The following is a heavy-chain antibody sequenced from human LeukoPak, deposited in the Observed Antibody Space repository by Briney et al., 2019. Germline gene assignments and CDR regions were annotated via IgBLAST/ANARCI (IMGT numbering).Heavy chain of an antibody. J-gene: IGHJ6*03. CDR3: AREADTATVRVDYYYMDV. CDR2: IYYSGST. CDR1: GGSISSGDYF. D-gene: IGHD5-18*01. V-gene: IGHV4-30-4*08. Sequence: SETLSLTCTVSGGSISSGDYFWSWIRQPPGKGLEWIGYIYYSGSTYYNPSLKSRVTISVDTSKNQFSLKLSSVTAADTAVYYCAREADTATVRVDYYYMDVWGKGTTVTVSS.